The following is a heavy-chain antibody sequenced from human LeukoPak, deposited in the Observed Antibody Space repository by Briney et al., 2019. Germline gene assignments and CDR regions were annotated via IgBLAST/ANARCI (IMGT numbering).Heavy chain of an antibody. CDR2: ISYDGSKE. CDR3: ARESYYGSGSYSSDY. V-gene: IGHV3-30-3*01. Sequence: GGSLRLSCAASGFSFSNFAMHWVRQAPGKGLEWVALISYDGSKEYYADSVKGRFTISRDDSDNTLFLQMNSLGPEDTAVYYCARESYYGSGSYSSDYWGQGTLVTVSS. J-gene: IGHJ4*02. D-gene: IGHD3-10*01. CDR1: GFSFSNFA.